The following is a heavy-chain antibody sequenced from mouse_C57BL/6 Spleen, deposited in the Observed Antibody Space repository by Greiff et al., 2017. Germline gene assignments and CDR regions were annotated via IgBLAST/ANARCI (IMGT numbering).Heavy chain of an antibody. CDR1: GYTFTSYW. CDR3: ARDVRDTTVVDTGYFDY. Sequence: QVQLMESGAELAKPGASVKLSCTASGYTFTSYWMHWVKQRPGQGLEWIGYINPSSGYTKYNQKFKDKATLTADNSSSTAYMQQSSLTYEDSAVYCCARDVRDTTVVDTGYFDYWGQGTTLTVSS. V-gene: IGHV1-7*01. CDR2: INPSSGYT. J-gene: IGHJ2*01. D-gene: IGHD1-1*01.